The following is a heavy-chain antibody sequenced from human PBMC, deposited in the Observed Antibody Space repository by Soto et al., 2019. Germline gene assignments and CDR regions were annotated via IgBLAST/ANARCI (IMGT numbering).Heavy chain of an antibody. CDR2: IIPTFGTA. CDR3: ARSETAGHRAFDL. J-gene: IGHJ3*01. D-gene: IGHD6-19*01. Sequence: QVQLVQSGAAMREPGSSVKVSCKASGGTFSSSAINWLRQAPGQGPEWMGGIIPTFGTANYIEKFRGRVTTTADTPTRTAHMEVTSLTSEDTAMYFCARSETAGHRAFDLWGQGTMVTVSS. V-gene: IGHV1-69*06. CDR1: GGTFSSSA.